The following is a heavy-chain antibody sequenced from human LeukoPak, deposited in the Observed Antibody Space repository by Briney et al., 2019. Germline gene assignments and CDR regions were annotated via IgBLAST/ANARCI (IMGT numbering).Heavy chain of an antibody. CDR2: INHSGST. J-gene: IGHJ6*03. Sequence: SETLSLTCAVYGGSFSGYDWSWIRQPPGKGLEWIGEINHSGSTNYNPSLKSRVTISLDTSKNQFSLKLNSVTAADTAVYYCARELPRASYYYYMDVWGKGTTVTVSS. V-gene: IGHV4-34*01. CDR1: GGSFSGYD. CDR3: ARELPRASYYYYMDV. D-gene: IGHD6-6*01.